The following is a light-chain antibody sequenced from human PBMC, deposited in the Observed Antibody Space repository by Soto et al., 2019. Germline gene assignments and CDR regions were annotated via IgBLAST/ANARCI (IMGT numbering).Light chain of an antibody. J-gene: IGLJ2*01. CDR1: SSDVGDYNY. CDR2: EVN. Sequence: QSALTQPPSASGSPGQSVTISCTGTSSDVGDYNYVSWYQHHPGKAPKLMIYEVNKRPSGVPDRFSGSKSGNTASLTVSGLQAEDEADYHCSSYAGNNLVVFGGGTKVTVL. CDR3: SSYAGNNLVV. V-gene: IGLV2-8*01.